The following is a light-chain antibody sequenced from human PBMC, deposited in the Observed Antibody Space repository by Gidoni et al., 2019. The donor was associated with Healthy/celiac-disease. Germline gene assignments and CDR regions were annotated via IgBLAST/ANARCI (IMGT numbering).Light chain of an antibody. Sequence: QSVLTQPPSVSAAPGQRVPISCTGSSSNIGAGYDVHWYQQLPGTAPKLLIYGNSNRPSGVPDRFSGSKSGTSASLAITGLQAEDEADYYCQSYDSSLSGSVVFGGGTKLTVL. J-gene: IGLJ2*01. CDR3: QSYDSSLSGSVV. V-gene: IGLV1-40*01. CDR1: SSNIGAGYD. CDR2: GNS.